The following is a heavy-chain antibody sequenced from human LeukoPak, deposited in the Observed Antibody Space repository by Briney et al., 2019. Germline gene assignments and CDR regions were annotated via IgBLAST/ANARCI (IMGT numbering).Heavy chain of an antibody. Sequence: ASVKVSCKASGYTFTSYDINWVRQATGQGLEWMGWMNPNSGNIGYAQKFQGRVTMTRNTSISTAYMELSSLRSEDTAVYYCARGRGEQGNNDYWGQGTLVTVSS. D-gene: IGHD1/OR15-1a*01. CDR3: ARGRGEQGNNDY. V-gene: IGHV1-8*01. J-gene: IGHJ4*02. CDR2: MNPNSGNI. CDR1: GYTFTSYD.